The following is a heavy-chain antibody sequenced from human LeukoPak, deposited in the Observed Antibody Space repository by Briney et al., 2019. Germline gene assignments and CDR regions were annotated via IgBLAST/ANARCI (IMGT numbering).Heavy chain of an antibody. CDR1: GFTFSSYG. CDR2: IRSDGSNI. J-gene: IGHJ4*02. V-gene: IGHV3-30*02. Sequence: PGGSLRLSCAASGFTFSSYGMHWVRQAPGKGLEWVAFIRSDGSNIYYADSVKGRFTISRDNSQNTLYLQMNSLKTEDTAIYYCAKESTVTTYIDYWGQGTLVTVSS. CDR3: AKESTVTTYIDY. D-gene: IGHD4-17*01.